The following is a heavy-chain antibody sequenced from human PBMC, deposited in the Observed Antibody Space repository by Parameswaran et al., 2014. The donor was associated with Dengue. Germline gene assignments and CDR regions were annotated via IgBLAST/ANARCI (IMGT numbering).Heavy chain of an antibody. D-gene: IGHD6-19*01. CDR3: ARHPFSSYTNGWYYY. J-gene: IGHJ4*02. V-gene: IGHV4-39*01. CDR2: LSYNGIT. Sequence: WIRQPPGKGLEWIGSLSYNGITYYNPSLKSRVHIFVDTSKNHFSLKLSSVTATDTAIYYCARHPFSSYTNGWYYYWGQGTLVTVSS.